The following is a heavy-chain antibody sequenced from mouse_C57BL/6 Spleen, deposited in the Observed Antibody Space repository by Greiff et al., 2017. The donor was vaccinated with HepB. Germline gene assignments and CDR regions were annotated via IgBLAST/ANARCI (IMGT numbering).Heavy chain of an antibody. CDR1: GFTFSSYG. V-gene: IGHV5-6*01. CDR3: ARQIYDGPFAY. CDR2: ISSGGSYT. D-gene: IGHD2-3*01. J-gene: IGHJ3*01. Sequence: EVQGVESGGDLVKPGGSLKLSCAASGFTFSSYGMSWVRQTPDKRLEWVATISSGGSYTYYPDSVKGRFTISRDNAKNTLYLQMSSLKSEDTAMYYCARQIYDGPFAYWGQGTLVTVSA.